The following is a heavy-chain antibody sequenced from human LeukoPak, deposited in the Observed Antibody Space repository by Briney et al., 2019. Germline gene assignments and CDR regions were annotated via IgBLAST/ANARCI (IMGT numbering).Heavy chain of an antibody. CDR3: ATSLNYGSGSYYNEPINY. Sequence: SETLSLTCTVSGGSISSSSYYWGWIRQPPGKGLEWIGSIYYSGSTYYNPSLKSRVTISVDTSKNQFSLKLSSVTAADTAVYYCATSLNYGSGSYYNEPINYWGQGTLVTVSS. D-gene: IGHD3-10*01. V-gene: IGHV4-39*01. CDR2: IYYSGST. CDR1: GGSISSSSYY. J-gene: IGHJ4*02.